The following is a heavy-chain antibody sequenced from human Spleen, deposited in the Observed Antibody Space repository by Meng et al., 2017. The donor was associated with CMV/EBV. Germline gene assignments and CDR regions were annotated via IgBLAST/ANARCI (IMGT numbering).Heavy chain of an antibody. V-gene: IGHV3-30*02. CDR3: ATDPVHIGYPNFDY. Sequence: FAFSKYGMHWVRQAPGQGLEWVAFIQYDARYEWYADSVKGRFTISRDDSKNTLYLQMTSLRLEDTAVFYCATDPVHIGYPNFDYWGQGTLVTVSS. D-gene: IGHD5-12*01. CDR1: FAFSKYG. J-gene: IGHJ4*02. CDR2: IQYDARYE.